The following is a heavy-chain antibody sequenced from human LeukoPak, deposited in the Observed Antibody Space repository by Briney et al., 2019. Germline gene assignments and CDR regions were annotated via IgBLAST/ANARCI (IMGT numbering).Heavy chain of an antibody. CDR1: GFAFSTYA. CDR2: MALSGGPT. V-gene: IGHV3-23*01. J-gene: IGHJ1*01. Sequence: GGSLRLSCATSGFAFSTYAMAWVRRAPGRGLEWVSTMALSGGPTNYADSVRGRFTISRDDSKNTLYLHINSLRAEDTAIYYCARDHEYGDYGYFQYWGQGTLVTVSS. CDR3: ARDHEYGDYGYFQY. D-gene: IGHD4-17*01.